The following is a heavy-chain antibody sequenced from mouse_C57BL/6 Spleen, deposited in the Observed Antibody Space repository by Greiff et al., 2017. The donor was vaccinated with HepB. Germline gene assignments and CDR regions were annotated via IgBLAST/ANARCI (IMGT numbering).Heavy chain of an antibody. CDR2: IDPSDSET. D-gene: IGHD1-1*01. CDR3: ARFVTTGTGFAY. V-gene: IGHV1-52*01. CDR1: GYTFTSYW. J-gene: IGHJ3*01. Sequence: QVQLKESGAELVRPGSSVKLSCKASGYTFTSYWMHWVKQRPIQGLEWIGNIDPSDSETHYNQKFKDKATLTVDKSSSTAYMQLSSLTSEDSAVYYCARFVTTGTGFAYWGQGTLVTVSA.